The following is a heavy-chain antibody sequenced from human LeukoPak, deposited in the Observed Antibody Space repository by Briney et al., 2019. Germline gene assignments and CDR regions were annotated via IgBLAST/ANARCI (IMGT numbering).Heavy chain of an antibody. Sequence: PGGSLRLSCAASGFTVSSNYMSWVRQAPGKGLEWVSVIYSGGSTYYADSVKGRLTISRDNSKNTLYLQMNSLRAEDTAVYYCAKDLSGIAAAGDFDYWGQGTLVTVSS. CDR1: GFTVSSNY. CDR2: IYSGGST. D-gene: IGHD6-13*01. J-gene: IGHJ4*02. CDR3: AKDLSGIAAAGDFDY. V-gene: IGHV3-53*01.